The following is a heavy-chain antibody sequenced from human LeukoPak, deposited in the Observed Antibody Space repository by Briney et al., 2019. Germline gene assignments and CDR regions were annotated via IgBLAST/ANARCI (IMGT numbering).Heavy chain of an antibody. CDR1: GFTFSSYA. V-gene: IGHV4-34*01. Sequence: GSLRLSCAASGFTFSSYAMSWIRQPPGKGLEWIGEINHSGSTNYNPSLKSRVTISVDTSKNQFSLKLSSVTAADTAVYYCARGALRNDYWGQGTLVTVSS. D-gene: IGHD4-17*01. CDR3: ARGALRNDY. J-gene: IGHJ4*02. CDR2: INHSGST.